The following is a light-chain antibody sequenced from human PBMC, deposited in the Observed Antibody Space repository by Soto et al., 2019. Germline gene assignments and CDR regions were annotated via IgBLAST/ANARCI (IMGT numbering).Light chain of an antibody. V-gene: IGKV3-20*01. CDR1: QSVSSNL. CDR3: HQYVSSPLT. CDR2: DAS. J-gene: IGKJ2*01. Sequence: EIVLTQSPGTLSLSPGEGATVSCRASQSVSSNLLAWFQQKPGQAPRLLIHDASRRATGIPDRFSGSGSGTDFTLSISRLEPEDFAVYYCHQYVSSPLTFGQGTKPEIK.